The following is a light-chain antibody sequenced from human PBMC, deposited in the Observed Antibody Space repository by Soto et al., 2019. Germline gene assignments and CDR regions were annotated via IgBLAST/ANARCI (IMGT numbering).Light chain of an antibody. V-gene: IGLV2-14*01. Sequence: QSVLTQPASVSGSPGQSITISCTGTSSDVGGYNYVSWYQQNPGKAPKLMIYDVSNRPSGVSNRFSGSKSGNTASLTISGLQAEDDADYYCSSYTATSTHYVVFGGGTKLTVL. J-gene: IGLJ2*01. CDR1: SSDVGGYNY. CDR2: DVS. CDR3: SSYTATSTHYVV.